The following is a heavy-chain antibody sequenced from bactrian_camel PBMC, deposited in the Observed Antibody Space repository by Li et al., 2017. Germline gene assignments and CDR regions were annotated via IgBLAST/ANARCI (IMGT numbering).Heavy chain of an antibody. CDR1: GDPYSSNC. CDR2: VYIGTGST. J-gene: IGHJ4*01. Sequence: VQLVESGGASVQAGKSLRLSCKITGDPYSSNCRAWFRQAPGKEREGVAAVYIGTGSTYYADAVKGRFTISHDAAKNSIDLQMNSLKPDDTAVYYCAATGQMLSVAGCRTQGTQVTVS. D-gene: IGHD1*01. V-gene: IGHV3S40*01.